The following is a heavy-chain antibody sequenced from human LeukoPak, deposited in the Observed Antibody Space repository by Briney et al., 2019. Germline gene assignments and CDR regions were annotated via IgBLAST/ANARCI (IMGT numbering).Heavy chain of an antibody. CDR3: ARGVGATSSPSREVWFDP. J-gene: IGHJ5*02. D-gene: IGHD1-26*01. CDR1: GGTFSSYA. V-gene: IGHV1-69*13. CDR2: IIPIFGTA. Sequence: SVKVSCKASGGTFSSYAISWVRQAPGQGLEWMGGIIPIFGTANYAQKFQGRVTITADESTSTAYMELSSLRSEDTAVYYCARGVGATSSPSREVWFDPWGQGTLVTVSS.